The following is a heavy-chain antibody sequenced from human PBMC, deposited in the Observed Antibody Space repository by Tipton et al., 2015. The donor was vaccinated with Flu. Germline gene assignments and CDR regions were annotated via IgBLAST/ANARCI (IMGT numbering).Heavy chain of an antibody. D-gene: IGHD3-10*01. CDR3: VRKGFGDY. J-gene: IGHJ4*02. V-gene: IGHV3-7*01. Sequence: QLVQSGGGVVQPGGSLRLSCAASGFIYSDYWMAWVRQAPGKGLQWVANIKPDETERYYVDSVKGRFTISRDNAKNSVYLQMNSLRAEDTAVYYCVRKGFGDYWGQGILVTVSS. CDR2: IKPDETER. CDR1: GFIYSDYW.